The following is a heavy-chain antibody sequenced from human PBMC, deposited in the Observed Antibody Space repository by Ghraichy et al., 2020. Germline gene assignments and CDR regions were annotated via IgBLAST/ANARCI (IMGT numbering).Heavy chain of an antibody. J-gene: IGHJ5*02. CDR2: ISGSGGST. Sequence: GGSLRLSCAASGFTFSSYAMSWVRQAPGKGLEWVSAISGSGGSTYYADSVKGRFTISRDNSKNTLYLQMNSLRAEDTAVYYCAKEGSGSYSTLNWFDPWGQGTLVTVSS. V-gene: IGHV3-23*01. CDR1: GFTFSSYA. CDR3: AKEGSGSYSTLNWFDP. D-gene: IGHD3-10*01.